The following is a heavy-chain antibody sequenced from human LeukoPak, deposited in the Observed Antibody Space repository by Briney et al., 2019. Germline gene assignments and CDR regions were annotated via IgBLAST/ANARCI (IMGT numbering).Heavy chain of an antibody. CDR3: ARDKNPRPYYDFWSGKDWFDP. V-gene: IGHV3-30*01. CDR1: GFTFSSYA. Sequence: PGRSLGLSCAASGFTFSSYAMHWVRQAPGKGLEWVAVISYDGSNKYYADSVKGRFTISRDNSKNTLYLQMNSLRAEDTAVYYCARDKNPRPYYDFWSGKDWFDPWGQGTLVTVSS. J-gene: IGHJ5*02. CDR2: ISYDGSNK. D-gene: IGHD3-3*01.